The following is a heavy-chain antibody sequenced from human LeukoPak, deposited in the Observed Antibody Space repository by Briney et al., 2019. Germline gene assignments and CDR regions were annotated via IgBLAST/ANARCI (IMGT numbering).Heavy chain of an antibody. CDR1: GFTFFAYY. V-gene: IGHV1-2*06. J-gene: IGHJ4*02. CDR2: INPKSGDT. CDR3: ARDLGYSSSSAFFDF. D-gene: IGHD6-6*01. Sequence: GASVKVSCKASGFTFFAYYMHWVRQAPGQGLEWMGRINPKSGDTDYAQKFQGRVTMTRDTSISTAYMELSRLRSGDTAVFYCARDLGYSSSSAFFDFWGQGTLVTVSS.